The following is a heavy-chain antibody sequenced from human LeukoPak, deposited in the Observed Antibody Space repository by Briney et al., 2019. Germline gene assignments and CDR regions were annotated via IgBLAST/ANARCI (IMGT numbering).Heavy chain of an antibody. V-gene: IGHV3-30*18. Sequence: PGGSLRLSCAASGFTFSSYGMHWVRQAPGKGLEWVAVISYDGSNKYYADSVKGRFTISRDNSKNTLYLQMNSLRAEDTAVYYCAKDDEAAGPGDYWGQGTLVTVSS. CDR2: ISYDGSNK. D-gene: IGHD6-13*01. J-gene: IGHJ4*02. CDR3: AKDDEAAGPGDY. CDR1: GFTFSSYG.